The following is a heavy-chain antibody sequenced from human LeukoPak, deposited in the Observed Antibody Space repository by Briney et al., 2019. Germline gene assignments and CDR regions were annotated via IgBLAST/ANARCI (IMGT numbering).Heavy chain of an antibody. Sequence: GGSLRLSCAASGFTFDDYAMHWVRQAPGKGLEWVSLISGYGGSTYYADSVKGRFTISRDNSKNSLYLQMNSLRTEDTALYYCAKDIRSGDYIGNDYWGQGTLVTVSS. J-gene: IGHJ4*02. V-gene: IGHV3-43*02. CDR1: GFTFDDYA. CDR2: ISGYGGST. CDR3: AKDIRSGDYIGNDY. D-gene: IGHD4-17*01.